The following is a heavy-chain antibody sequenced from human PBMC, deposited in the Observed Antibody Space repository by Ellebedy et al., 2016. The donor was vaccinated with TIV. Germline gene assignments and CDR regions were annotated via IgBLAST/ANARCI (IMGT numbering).Heavy chain of an antibody. D-gene: IGHD3-10*01. CDR1: GFTFSSYA. V-gene: IGHV3-30-3*01. Sequence: GESLKISXAASGFTFSSYAMSWVRQAPGKGLEWVAVISYDGSNKYYADSVKGRFTISRDNSKNTLYLQMNSLRAEDTAVYYCARGTELLWFGELFPPDYWGQGTLVTVSS. CDR3: ARGTELLWFGELFPPDY. CDR2: ISYDGSNK. J-gene: IGHJ4*02.